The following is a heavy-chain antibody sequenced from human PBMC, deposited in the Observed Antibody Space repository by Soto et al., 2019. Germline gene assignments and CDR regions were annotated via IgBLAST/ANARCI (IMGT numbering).Heavy chain of an antibody. CDR3: ARDSRGYYYTSWFDP. Sequence: SWSVSGGFMSRGSYLVSWVLLHPGEGLEGSGYIYYSGSTYYNPSLKSRVTIPVDTSKNQFSLKLSSVTAADTALYYCARDSRGYYYTSWFDPWGQGTLLTVS. J-gene: IGHJ5*02. V-gene: IGHV4-31*02. D-gene: IGHD3-22*01. CDR1: GGFMSRGSYL. CDR2: IYYSGST.